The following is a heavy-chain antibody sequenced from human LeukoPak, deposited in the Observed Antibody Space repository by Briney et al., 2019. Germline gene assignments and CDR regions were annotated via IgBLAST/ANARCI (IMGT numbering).Heavy chain of an antibody. CDR1: GFTFSSYA. CDR2: ISGSGGST. V-gene: IGHV3-23*01. Sequence: PGGSLRLSCAASGFTFSSYAISWVRQAPGKGLERVSAISGSGGSTYYADSVKGRFTISRDNSKNTLYLQMNSLRAEDTAVYYCAKDPQLRYFDWLSHDYWGQGTLVTVSS. J-gene: IGHJ4*02. D-gene: IGHD3-9*01. CDR3: AKDPQLRYFDWLSHDY.